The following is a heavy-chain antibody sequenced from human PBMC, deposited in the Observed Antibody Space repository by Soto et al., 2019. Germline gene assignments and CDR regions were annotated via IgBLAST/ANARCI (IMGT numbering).Heavy chain of an antibody. CDR2: INPDGSNT. CDR3: AGGIWNDNAY. D-gene: IGHD1-1*01. J-gene: IGHJ4*02. V-gene: IGHV3-74*01. Sequence: GGSLRLSCAASVFTFGCNWMHGVRQAPGKGLLWVSRINPDGSNTDYADSVKGRFTISRDNAKNTLYLQMNSLRAEDTAVYYCAGGIWNDNAYWGQGTLVTVSS. CDR1: VFTFGCNW.